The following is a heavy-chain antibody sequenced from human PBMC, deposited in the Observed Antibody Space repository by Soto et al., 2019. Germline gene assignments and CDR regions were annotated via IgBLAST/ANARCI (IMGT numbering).Heavy chain of an antibody. V-gene: IGHV4-31*03. D-gene: IGHD3-16*01. J-gene: IGHJ4*02. CDR1: GDSISSGDHY. CDR2: IFFSGDT. Sequence: QVQLQESGPGLLKPSQTLSLTCIFSGDSISSGDHYWSWIRQHPGKGLEWIGLIFFSGDTYCNPSLRRRVNMSVDTSENQFTLRLRSVTAADTAIYYCARTVRLGDLTLWGGDYYFDKWGQGTLVTVSA. CDR3: ARTVRLGDLTLWGGDYYFDK.